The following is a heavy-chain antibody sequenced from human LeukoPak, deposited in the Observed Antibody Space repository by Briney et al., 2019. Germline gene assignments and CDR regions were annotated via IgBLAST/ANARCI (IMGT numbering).Heavy chain of an antibody. Sequence: ASVKVSCKASGYTFTGYYMHWVRQAPGQGLEWMGWINPNSGGTNYAQKFQGWVTMTRDTSISTAYMELSRLRSDDTAVYYCARILRYGSGSQAFDPWGQGTLVTVSS. J-gene: IGHJ5*02. V-gene: IGHV1-2*04. CDR1: GYTFTGYY. CDR3: ARILRYGSGSQAFDP. CDR2: INPNSGGT. D-gene: IGHD3-10*01.